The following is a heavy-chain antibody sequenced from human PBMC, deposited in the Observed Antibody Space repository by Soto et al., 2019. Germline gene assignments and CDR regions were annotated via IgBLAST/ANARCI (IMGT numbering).Heavy chain of an antibody. D-gene: IGHD6-19*01. CDR1: GFSFNTRGVG. V-gene: IGHV2-5*02. CDR3: AHLVPGPLSFAY. Sequence: QITLKESGPSLIKPTQTLALTCTFSGFSFNTRGVGVAWIRQPPGKTLEWLAVIYWDNDRRYRPSLTDRLSITKDMSTKQVVLTMTNVDPLDTGTYYCAHLVPGPLSFAYWGQGALVTVSS. CDR2: IYWDNDR. J-gene: IGHJ4*02.